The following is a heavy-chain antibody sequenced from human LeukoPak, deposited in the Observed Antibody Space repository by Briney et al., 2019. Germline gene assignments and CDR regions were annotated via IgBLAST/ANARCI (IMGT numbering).Heavy chain of an antibody. CDR3: ASGGSFLTFDY. CDR2: IRSDGSNE. J-gene: IGHJ4*02. Sequence: GGSLRLSCAVSGFTLSISDMHWVRQAPGKGLEWVAFIRSDGSNEYYADSVKGRFTISRDNAENSLYLQMHSLRAEDTAVYYCASGGSFLTFDYWGQGSLVTVSS. V-gene: IGHV3-30*02. D-gene: IGHD1-26*01. CDR1: GFTLSISD.